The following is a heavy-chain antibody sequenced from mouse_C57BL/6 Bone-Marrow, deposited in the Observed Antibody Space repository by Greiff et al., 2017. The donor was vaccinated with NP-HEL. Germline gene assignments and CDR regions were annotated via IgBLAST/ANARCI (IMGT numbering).Heavy chain of an antibody. D-gene: IGHD1-1*01. V-gene: IGHV5-9*01. CDR3: ARRKLRAMDY. CDR2: ISGGGGNT. Sequence: DVMLVESGGGLVKPGGSLKLSCAASGFTFSSYTMSWVRQTPEKRLEWVATISGGGGNTYYPDSVKGRFTISRDNAKNTLYLQMSSLRSEDTALYYCARRKLRAMDYWGQGTSVTVSS. CDR1: GFTFSSYT. J-gene: IGHJ4*01.